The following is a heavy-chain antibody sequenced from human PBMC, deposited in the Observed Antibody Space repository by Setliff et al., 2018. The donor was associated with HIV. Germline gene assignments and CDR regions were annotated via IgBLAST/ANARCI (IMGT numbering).Heavy chain of an antibody. D-gene: IGHD6-13*01. CDR2: INPDSRGT. V-gene: IGHV1-2*06. Sequence: ASVKVSCKTSGYTFTDYSIHWVRQAPGQGLEWVGRINPDSRGTNYAQTFQGRVTMTRDTSVSTAYMELSRLKSDDTAVFYCARGVKGIATTGKYYFDYWGQGTLVTVSS. CDR1: GYTFTDYS. CDR3: ARGVKGIATTGKYYFDY. J-gene: IGHJ4*02.